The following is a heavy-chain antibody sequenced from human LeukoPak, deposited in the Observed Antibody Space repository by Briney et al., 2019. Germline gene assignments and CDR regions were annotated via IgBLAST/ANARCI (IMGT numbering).Heavy chain of an antibody. J-gene: IGHJ5*02. CDR3: ARGPMITFLGGFDP. Sequence: GGSLRLSCAASGFTFSSYSMNWVRQAPGKGLERVSYISSRSATIYYADSVKGRFTISRDNAKNSLYLQMNSLRAEDTAVYYCARGPMITFLGGFDPWGQGTLVTVSS. V-gene: IGHV3-48*04. CDR1: GFTFSSYS. D-gene: IGHD3-16*01. CDR2: ISSRSATI.